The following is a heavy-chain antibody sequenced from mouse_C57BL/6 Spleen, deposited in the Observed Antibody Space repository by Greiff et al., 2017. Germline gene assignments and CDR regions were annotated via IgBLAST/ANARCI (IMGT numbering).Heavy chain of an antibody. V-gene: IGHV1-82*01. CDR3: ARWDPFDY. Sequence: VQGVESGPELVKPGASVKISCKASGYAFSSSWMNWVKQRPGKGLEWIGRIYPGDGDTNYNGKFKGKATLTADKSSSTAYMQLSSLTSEDSAVYFCARWDPFDYWGQGTTLTVSS. D-gene: IGHD4-1*01. CDR1: GYAFSSSW. J-gene: IGHJ2*01. CDR2: IYPGDGDT.